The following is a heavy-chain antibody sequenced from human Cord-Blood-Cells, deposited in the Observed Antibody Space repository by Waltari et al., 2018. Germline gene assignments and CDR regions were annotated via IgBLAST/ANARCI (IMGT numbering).Heavy chain of an antibody. CDR1: GGTFSSYA. CDR3: ARSTGERDAFDI. D-gene: IGHD7-27*01. CDR2: IIPILGIA. J-gene: IGHJ3*02. Sequence: QVQLVQSGAEVKKPGSSVKVSSKASGGTFSSYAISWVRQAPGQGLEWMGRIIPILGIANYAQKFQGRVTITADKSTSTAYMELSSLRSEDTAVYYCARSTGERDAFDIWGQGTMVTVSS. V-gene: IGHV1-69*09.